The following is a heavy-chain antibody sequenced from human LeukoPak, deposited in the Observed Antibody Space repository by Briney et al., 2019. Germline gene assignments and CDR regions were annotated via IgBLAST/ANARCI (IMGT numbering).Heavy chain of an antibody. V-gene: IGHV4-4*07. CDR1: GGSISSYY. J-gene: IGHJ5*02. D-gene: IGHD6-6*01. CDR3: ARGDWYSSSNNWFDP. Sequence: SETLSLTCTVSGGSISSYYWSWIRQPAGKGLEWIGRIYTSGSTNYNPSLKSRVTISVDTSKNQFSLKLSSVTAADTAVYYCARGDWYSSSNNWFDPWGQGTLVTVSS. CDR2: IYTSGST.